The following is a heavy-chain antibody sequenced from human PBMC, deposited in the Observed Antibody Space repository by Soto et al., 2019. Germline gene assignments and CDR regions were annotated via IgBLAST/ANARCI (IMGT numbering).Heavy chain of an antibody. V-gene: IGHV4-34*01. CDR2: INHSGRV. CDR3: SNRDYATTGYYRFDP. CDR1: GGSFSGHS. J-gene: IGHJ5*01. D-gene: IGHD3-3*01. Sequence: PSETLSLTCAVYGGSFSGHSWTWIRQSPGKGLEWIGDINHSGRVNYSPSLKSRVTISLDTSKNQFSLTLSAVTAADTAMYYCSNRDYATTGYYRFDPWGQGTLVTVSS.